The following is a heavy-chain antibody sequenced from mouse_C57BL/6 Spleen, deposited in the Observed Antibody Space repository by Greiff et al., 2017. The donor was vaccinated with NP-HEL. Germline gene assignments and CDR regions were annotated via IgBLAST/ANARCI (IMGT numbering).Heavy chain of an antibody. V-gene: IGHV1-26*01. D-gene: IGHD2-5*01. Sequence: EVMLQQSGPELVKPGASVKISCKASGYTFTDYYMNWVKQSHGKSLEWIGDINPNNGGTSYNQKFKGKATLTVDKSSSTAYMELRSLTSEDAAVYYCARPGVMDSNYLYYFDYWGQGTTLTVSS. CDR2: INPNNGGT. J-gene: IGHJ2*01. CDR3: ARPGVMDSNYLYYFDY. CDR1: GYTFTDYY.